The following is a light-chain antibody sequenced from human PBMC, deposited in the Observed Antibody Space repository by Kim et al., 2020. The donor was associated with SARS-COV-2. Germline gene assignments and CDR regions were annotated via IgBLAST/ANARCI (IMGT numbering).Light chain of an antibody. V-gene: IGKV3-15*01. CDR3: QQYNNWPPVT. CDR1: QGVTSN. Sequence: EIVMTQSPATLSVSPGDRATLSCRASQGVTSNLAWFQQKPGQAPRLLIYGASTRATGIPARFSGTGSGTEFTLTISSLQSEVFAVYYCQQYNNWPPVTFGQGTRLEIK. CDR2: GAS. J-gene: IGKJ5*01.